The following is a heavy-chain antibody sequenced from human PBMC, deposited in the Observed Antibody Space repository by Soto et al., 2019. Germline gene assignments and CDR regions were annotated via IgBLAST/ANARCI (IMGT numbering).Heavy chain of an antibody. V-gene: IGHV3-23*01. CDR1: GFTFSSYA. CDR3: AKDPDIVVVVAATANDY. Sequence: GGSLRLSCAASGFTFSSYAMGWVRQAPGKGLEWVSAISGSGGSTYYADSVKGRFTISRDNSKNTLYLQMNSLRAEDTAVYYCAKDPDIVVVVAATANDYWGQGTLVTVSS. D-gene: IGHD2-15*01. CDR2: ISGSGGST. J-gene: IGHJ4*02.